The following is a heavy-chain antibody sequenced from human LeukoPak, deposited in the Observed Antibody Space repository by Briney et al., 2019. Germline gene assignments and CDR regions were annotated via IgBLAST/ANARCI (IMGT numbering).Heavy chain of an antibody. Sequence: GGSLRLSCTTSGFTFGDYAMSWVRQAPGKGLEWVGFVRSKAYGGTTEYAASVKGRFTISRDDSKSIAYLQMNSLKTEDTAVYYCQTYYYDSRGYYYIDQWGQGTLVTVSS. CDR2: VRSKAYGGTT. CDR1: GFTFGDYA. J-gene: IGHJ4*02. V-gene: IGHV3-49*04. CDR3: QTYYYDSRGYYYIDQ. D-gene: IGHD3-22*01.